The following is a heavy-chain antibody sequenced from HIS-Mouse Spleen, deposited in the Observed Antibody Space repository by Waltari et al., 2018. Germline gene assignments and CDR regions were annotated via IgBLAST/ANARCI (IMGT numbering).Heavy chain of an antibody. V-gene: IGHV4-39*07. CDR1: GGSISSSSSY. J-gene: IGHJ2*01. CDR2: IYYSGST. D-gene: IGHD6-13*01. CDR3: AREIPYSSSWYDWYFDL. Sequence: QLQLQESGPGLVQPSETLSLTCTVSGGSISSSSSYGGWIRQPPGKGLEWIGSIYYSGSTYYNPSLKSQVTISVDTSKNQFSLKLSSVTAADTAVYYCAREIPYSSSWYDWYFDLWGRGTLVTVSS.